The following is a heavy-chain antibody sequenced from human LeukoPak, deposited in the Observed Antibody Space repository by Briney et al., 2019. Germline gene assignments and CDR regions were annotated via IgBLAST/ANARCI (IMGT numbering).Heavy chain of an antibody. CDR2: IVTRSNYI. CDR3: ARGLSSGWYVLIY. CDR1: GFTFSSSS. D-gene: IGHD6-19*01. J-gene: IGHJ4*02. Sequence: GGSLRLSCAASGFTFSSSSMSWVRQAPGKGLEWVSSIVTRSNYIYYADSVRGRFTISRDNAKNSLYLQMNSLRAEDTAEYYCARGLSSGWYVLIYWGEGALVTVSS. V-gene: IGHV3-21*01.